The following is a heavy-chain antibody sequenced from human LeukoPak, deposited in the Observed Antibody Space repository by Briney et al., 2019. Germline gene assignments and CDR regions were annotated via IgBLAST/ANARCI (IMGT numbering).Heavy chain of an antibody. J-gene: IGHJ4*02. CDR2: ISGSGGST. V-gene: IGHV3-23*01. D-gene: IGHD6-19*01. CDR1: GFTFSHYA. CDR3: AKDGSGWYFFDY. Sequence: GGSLRLSCAASGFTFSHYAMSWVRQAPGKGLEWVSAISGSGGSTYYADSVKGRFTISRDNSKNTLYLQMNSLRAEDTAVYYCAKDGSGWYFFDYWGQGTLVTVSS.